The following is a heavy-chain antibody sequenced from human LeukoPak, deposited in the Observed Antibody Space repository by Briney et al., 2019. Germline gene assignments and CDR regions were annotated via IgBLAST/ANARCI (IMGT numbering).Heavy chain of an antibody. CDR1: GGSFSGYY. V-gene: IGHV4-34*01. J-gene: IGHJ4*02. Sequence: SETLSLTCAVYGGSFSGYYWSWIRQPPGKGLEWIGEINHSGSTNYNPSLTSRVTISVDTSKNQFSRKLSSVTAADTAVYYCARGRERDGYPTNFDYWGQGTLVTVSS. CDR3: ARGRERDGYPTNFDY. CDR2: INHSGST. D-gene: IGHD5-24*01.